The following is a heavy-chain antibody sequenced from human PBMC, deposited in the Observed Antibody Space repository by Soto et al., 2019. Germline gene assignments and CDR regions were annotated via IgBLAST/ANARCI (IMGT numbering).Heavy chain of an antibody. J-gene: IGHJ5*02. CDR3: AGVGRKYDILTGYPKAHWFDP. Sequence: LSLTCTVFGGSISSSAFKWAWIRQSPGKGLEWIGSVYYSGSTSYNPSLKSRVTISVDTSTNQFSLHLSSVTAADTAVYYCAGVGRKYDILTGYPKAHWFDPWGQGTLVTVSS. D-gene: IGHD3-9*01. CDR2: VYYSGST. V-gene: IGHV4-39*07. CDR1: GGSISSSAFK.